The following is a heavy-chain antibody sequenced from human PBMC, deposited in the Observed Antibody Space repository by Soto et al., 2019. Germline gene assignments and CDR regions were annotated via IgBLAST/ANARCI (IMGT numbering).Heavy chain of an antibody. Sequence: SGPTLVNPTQTLTLTCSFSGFSLSADGMCVSWIRQPPGKALEWLALIGWEDNKFYNTPLKTRLTLSKDTSKNQVVLTMTDMDPVDTATYYCVRIRSGYSPSSYYYGLDVWGQGTTVTVSS. CDR3: VRIRSGYSPSSYYYGLDV. CDR2: IGWEDNK. V-gene: IGHV2-70*01. D-gene: IGHD3-3*01. CDR1: GFSLSADGMC. J-gene: IGHJ6*02.